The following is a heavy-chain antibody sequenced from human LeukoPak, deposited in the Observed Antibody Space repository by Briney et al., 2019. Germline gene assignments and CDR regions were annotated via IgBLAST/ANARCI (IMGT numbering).Heavy chain of an antibody. CDR2: IYSGGST. CDR1: GFTVSSNY. V-gene: IGHV3-66*01. Sequence: PGGSLRLSCAASGFTVSSNYMSWVRQAPGKGLEWVSVIYSGGSTYYADSVKGRFTISRDNSKNTLYPQMNSLRAEDTAVYYCARGGAAAPYAFDIWGQGTMVTVSS. J-gene: IGHJ3*02. CDR3: ARGGAAAPYAFDI. D-gene: IGHD6-13*01.